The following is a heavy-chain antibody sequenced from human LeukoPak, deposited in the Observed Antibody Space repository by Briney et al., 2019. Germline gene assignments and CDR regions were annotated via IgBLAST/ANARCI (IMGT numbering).Heavy chain of an antibody. CDR1: GYSFTSYW. V-gene: IGHV5-51*01. CDR2: IYPGDSDT. CDR3: ARQGEYSSSYYFDY. D-gene: IGHD6-6*01. Sequence: GGSLRLPCKASGYSFTSYWIGWVRQMPGKGLEWMGIIYPGDSDTRYSPSFQGQVTISADKSISTAYLQWSSLKASDTAMYYCARQGEYSSSYYFDYWGQGTLVTVSS. J-gene: IGHJ4*02.